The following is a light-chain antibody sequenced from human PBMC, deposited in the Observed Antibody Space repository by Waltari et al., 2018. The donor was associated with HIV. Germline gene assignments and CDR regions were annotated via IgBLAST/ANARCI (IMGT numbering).Light chain of an antibody. Sequence: QMPQSPSSLSASVGDLVTITCRASQDIRSDLGWYQQKPGKAPKALIYSASTLQSGVPSRFSGSGSGTQFSLTISSLQPEDSATYYCLQDGAFPLTFGPGTKVDV. CDR1: QDIRSD. CDR3: LQDGAFPLT. V-gene: IGKV1-6*01. J-gene: IGKJ3*01. CDR2: SAS.